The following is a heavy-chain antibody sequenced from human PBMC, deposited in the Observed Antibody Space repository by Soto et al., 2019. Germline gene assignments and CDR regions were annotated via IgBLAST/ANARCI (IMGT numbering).Heavy chain of an antibody. Sequence: SETPSLTCTVSGGSISTATFYWIRQLPGEALEWIGYIYYSGSAYYNSSLRSRATLSLDTSKSEFSLTLTSLTAADTAVYYCARGEAGVAGRLDYWGQGTLVTVSS. CDR3: ARGEAGVAGRLDY. CDR1: GGSISTATFY. V-gene: IGHV4-31*03. D-gene: IGHD6-19*01. J-gene: IGHJ4*02. CDR2: IYYSGSA.